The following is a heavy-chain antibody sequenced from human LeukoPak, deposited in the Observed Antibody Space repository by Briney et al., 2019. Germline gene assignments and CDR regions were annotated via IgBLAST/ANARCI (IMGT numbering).Heavy chain of an antibody. Sequence: SETLSLTCAVYGGSFSGYYWSWIRQPPGKGLEWIGEINHSGSTNYNPSLKSRVTISVDTSKNQFSLKLSSVTAADTAVYYCASGLRFSSLTDYWGQGTLVTVSS. V-gene: IGHV4-34*01. CDR3: ASGLRFSSLTDY. CDR1: GGSFSGYY. D-gene: IGHD6-13*01. J-gene: IGHJ4*02. CDR2: INHSGST.